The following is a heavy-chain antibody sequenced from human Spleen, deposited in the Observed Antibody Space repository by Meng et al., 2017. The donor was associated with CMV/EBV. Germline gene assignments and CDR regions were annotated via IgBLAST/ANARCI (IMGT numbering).Heavy chain of an antibody. CDR1: GGSISSRNHY. J-gene: IGHJ4*02. Sequence: SETLSLTCTVSGGSISSRNHYWGWIRQPPGKGLEWIGNIYYSGRTYYNPSLKSRVTISVDKSKNQLSLKLTSVTAADTALYYCARGEATDMVVSLFDYWGQGTLVTVSS. D-gene: IGHD4-23*01. CDR3: ARGEATDMVVSLFDY. CDR2: IYYSGRT. V-gene: IGHV4-39*07.